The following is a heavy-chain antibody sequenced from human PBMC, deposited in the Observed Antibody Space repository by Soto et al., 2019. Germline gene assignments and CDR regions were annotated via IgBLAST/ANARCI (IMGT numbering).Heavy chain of an antibody. D-gene: IGHD2-15*01. V-gene: IGHV4-30-2*01. Sequence: PSETLSLTCAVSGGSISSGGYSWSWIRQPPGKGLEWIGYNYHSGSTYYNPSLKSRVTISVDTSKNQFSLKLSSVTAADTAVYYCARLVERQCLNQWGQGTLVTVSS. CDR1: GGSISSGGYS. J-gene: IGHJ4*02. CDR2: NYHSGST. CDR3: ARLVERQCLNQ.